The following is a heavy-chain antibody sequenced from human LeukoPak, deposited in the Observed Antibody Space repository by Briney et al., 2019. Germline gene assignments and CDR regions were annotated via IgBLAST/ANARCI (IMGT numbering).Heavy chain of an antibody. V-gene: IGHV4-59*12. J-gene: IGHJ1*01. CDR1: GGSISSYY. CDR3: ARAVVITSEYFQH. D-gene: IGHD3-22*01. Sequence: KPSETLSLTCTVSGGSISSYYWSWIRQPPGKGLEWIGYIYYSGSTYYNPSLKSRVTISVDTSKNQFSLKLSSVTAADTAVYYCARAVVITSEYFQHWGQGTLVTVSS. CDR2: IYYSGST.